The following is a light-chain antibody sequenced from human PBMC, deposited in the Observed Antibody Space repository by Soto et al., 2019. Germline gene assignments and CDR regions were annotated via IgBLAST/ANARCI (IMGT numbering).Light chain of an antibody. CDR2: AAS. CDR3: QHYGGVWT. CDR1: QGISSY. V-gene: IGKV1-9*01. Sequence: IQLTQSPSSLSASVGDRVTITCRASQGISSYLAWYQQKPGKAPKLLIYAASTLQSGVPSRFSGSGSGTDFTLTISSLQPEDFATYHCQHYGGVWTFGQGTKVEIK. J-gene: IGKJ1*01.